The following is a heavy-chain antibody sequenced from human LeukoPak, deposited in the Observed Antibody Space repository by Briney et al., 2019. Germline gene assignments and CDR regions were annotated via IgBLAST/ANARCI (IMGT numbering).Heavy chain of an antibody. CDR2: MYYSGRT. CDR1: GASFTSHY. CDR3: ARTFSESYYYYGMDV. Sequence: SETLSLTCSVSGASFTSHYWSWIRQPPGKGLEWIGYMYYSGRTNYNPSLKSRVTISVDTSKNQFSLKLSSVTAADTAVYYCARTFSESYYYYGMDVWGQGTTVTVSS. V-gene: IGHV4-59*11. J-gene: IGHJ6*02. D-gene: IGHD1-26*01.